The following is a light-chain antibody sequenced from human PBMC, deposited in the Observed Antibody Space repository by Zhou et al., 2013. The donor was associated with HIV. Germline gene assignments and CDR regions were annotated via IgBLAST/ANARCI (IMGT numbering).Light chain of an antibody. CDR1: QSFYSNF. CDR2: GTS. CDR3: QQYDRPPTT. Sequence: EIVLTQSPGTLSLSPGERAALSCRASQSFYSNFLAWYQHKPDQAPRLLIFGTSSRATGIPDRFSGSGSGTDFTLTISRLEPEDFAVYYCQQYDRPPTTFGQGTRLEIK. J-gene: IGKJ5*01. V-gene: IGKV3-20*01.